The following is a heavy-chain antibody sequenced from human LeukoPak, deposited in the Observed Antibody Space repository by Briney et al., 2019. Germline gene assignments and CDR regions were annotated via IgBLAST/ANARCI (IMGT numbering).Heavy chain of an antibody. J-gene: IGHJ4*02. CDR3: AKGISADGYNFERGADY. V-gene: IGHV3-30-3*01. Sequence: PGSSLRLSCAASGFTFSSYAMHWVRQAPGKGLEWVAVISYDGSNKSYADSVKGRFTISRGNSKNTLFLQMNSLKVEDTAMYYCAKGISADGYNFERGADYWGQRTLVTVSS. D-gene: IGHD5-24*01. CDR1: GFTFSSYA. CDR2: ISYDGSNK.